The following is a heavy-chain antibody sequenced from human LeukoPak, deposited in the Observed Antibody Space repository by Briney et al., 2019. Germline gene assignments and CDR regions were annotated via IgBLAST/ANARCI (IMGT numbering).Heavy chain of an antibody. Sequence: GGSLRLSCAASKFTFNTYGMHWVRQAPGRGLEWVANIKEDGSEKYYVDSVKGRFTISRDNAKKSPYLQMDSLRAEDTAVYYCATHGYSELRYFDWSTNEWGQGTLVTVSS. CDR3: ATHGYSELRYFDWSTNE. CDR2: IKEDGSEK. D-gene: IGHD3-9*01. J-gene: IGHJ4*02. CDR1: KFTFNTYG. V-gene: IGHV3-7*01.